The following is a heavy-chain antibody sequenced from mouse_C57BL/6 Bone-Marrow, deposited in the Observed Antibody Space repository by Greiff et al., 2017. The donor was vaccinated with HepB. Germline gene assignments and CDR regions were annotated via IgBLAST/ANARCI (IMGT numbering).Heavy chain of an antibody. Sequence: QVQLQQPGAELVKPGASVKMSCKASGYTFTSYWITWVKQRPGQGLEWIGDIYPGSGSTNYNEKFKSKATLTVDTSSSTAYMQLSSLTSEDSAVYYCARRHYYGSSTWLAYWGQGTLVTVSA. V-gene: IGHV1-55*01. CDR3: ARRHYYGSSTWLAY. J-gene: IGHJ3*01. CDR1: GYTFTSYW. D-gene: IGHD1-1*01. CDR2: IYPGSGST.